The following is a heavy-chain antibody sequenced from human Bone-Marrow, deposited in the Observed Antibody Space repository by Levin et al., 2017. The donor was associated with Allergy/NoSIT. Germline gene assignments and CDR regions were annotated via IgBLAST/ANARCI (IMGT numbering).Heavy chain of an antibody. V-gene: IGHV4-39*01. D-gene: IGHD6-19*01. CDR3: ARRRYSSGWPFDY. J-gene: IGHJ4*02. CDR1: NGSISSGSHY. Sequence: KPSETLSLTCTVSNGSISSGSHYWGWIRQPPGKGLEFIGSIYHNGITYYNPSLKSRVTVSIDTSRNEFSLTVTAMSAADTAVYYCARRRYSSGWPFDYWGQGTLVTVSS. CDR2: IYHNGIT.